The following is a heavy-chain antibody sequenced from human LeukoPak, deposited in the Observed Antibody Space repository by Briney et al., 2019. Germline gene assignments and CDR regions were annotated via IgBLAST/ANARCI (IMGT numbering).Heavy chain of an antibody. J-gene: IGHJ5*02. V-gene: IGHV1-69*05. CDR3: ARGRSMVYAFNWFDP. CDR2: IIPIFGTA. Sequence: SVKVSCKASGFTLSAYGIGWVRQAPGQGLEWMGGIIPIFGTANYAQKFQGRVTITTDESTSTAYMELSSLRSEDTAVYYCARGRSMVYAFNWFDPWGQGTLVTVSS. D-gene: IGHD2-8*01. CDR1: GFTLSAYG.